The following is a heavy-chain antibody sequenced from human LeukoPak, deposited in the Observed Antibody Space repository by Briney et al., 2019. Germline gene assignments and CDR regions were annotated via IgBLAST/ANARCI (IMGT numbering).Heavy chain of an antibody. D-gene: IGHD2-15*01. CDR2: ISYDGSNK. Sequence: TGGSLRLSCAASGFTFSSYGMHWVRQAPGKGLEWVAVISYDGSNKYYADSVKGRFTISRDNSKNTLYLQMNSLRAEDTAVYYCAKSISPRRRVVDHAFDIWGQGTMVTVSS. CDR1: GFTFSSYG. V-gene: IGHV3-30*18. CDR3: AKSISPRRRVVDHAFDI. J-gene: IGHJ3*02.